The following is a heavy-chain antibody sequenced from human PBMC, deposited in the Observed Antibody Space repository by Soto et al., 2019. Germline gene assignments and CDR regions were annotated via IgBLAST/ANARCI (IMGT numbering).Heavy chain of an antibody. J-gene: IGHJ4*02. CDR2: INHLGSI. D-gene: IGHD3-22*01. Sequence: PSETLSLTCVVSGGSLSDYFWSWIRQPPGMALEWIGEINHLGSINYNPSLKSRVTISIDTSKNHLPLKVSSVTAADTAVYYCARHLYSGDSSGYYGYWGQGTLVT. CDR3: ARHLYSGDSSGYYGY. V-gene: IGHV4-34*01. CDR1: GGSLSDYF.